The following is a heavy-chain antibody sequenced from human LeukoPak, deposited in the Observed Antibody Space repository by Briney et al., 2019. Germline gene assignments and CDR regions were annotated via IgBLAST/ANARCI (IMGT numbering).Heavy chain of an antibody. Sequence: PGGSLRLSCAASGFTFSSYAMHWVRQAPGKGLEWVAVISYDGSNKKYGDSVKGRFTISRDNAKNSLYLQMNSLRAGDTAVYYCARAFQGSGLPYYFDYWGQGTLVTVSS. CDR3: ARAFQGSGLPYYFDY. CDR2: ISYDGSNK. J-gene: IGHJ4*02. CDR1: GFTFSSYA. V-gene: IGHV3-30*04.